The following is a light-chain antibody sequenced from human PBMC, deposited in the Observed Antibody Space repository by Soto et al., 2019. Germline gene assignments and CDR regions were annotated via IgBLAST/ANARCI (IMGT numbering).Light chain of an antibody. CDR1: QSVLYSSNNKNY. Sequence: DIVMTQSPDSLAVSLGERATINCKSSQSVLYSSNNKNYLAWYQQKPGQPPKLLIYWASTRESGVPDRFSGSGSGTDFTLTISCLQAEDVAVYYCQKYYSTPFTFGPGTKVDIK. CDR2: WAS. J-gene: IGKJ3*01. CDR3: QKYYSTPFT. V-gene: IGKV4-1*01.